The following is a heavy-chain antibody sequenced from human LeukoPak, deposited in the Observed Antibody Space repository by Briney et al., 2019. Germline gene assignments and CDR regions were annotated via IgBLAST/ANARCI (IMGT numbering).Heavy chain of an antibody. Sequence: SETLSLTCTVSGGSISSSSYYWGWIRQPPGKGLEWIGSIYYSGSTYYNPSLKSRVTISVDTSKNQFSLKVRSVTAADTAVYYCARGGDYGDGNWFDPWGQGTLVTVSS. CDR2: IYYSGST. V-gene: IGHV4-39*07. CDR3: ARGGDYGDGNWFDP. D-gene: IGHD4-17*01. CDR1: GGSISSSSYY. J-gene: IGHJ5*02.